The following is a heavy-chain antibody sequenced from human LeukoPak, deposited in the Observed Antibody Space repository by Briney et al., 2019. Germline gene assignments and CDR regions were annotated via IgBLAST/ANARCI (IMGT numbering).Heavy chain of an antibody. CDR2: SYPGDSDT. CDR3: ARGPYCSTTTCYSPYYYYYMSV. J-gene: IGHJ6*03. V-gene: IGHV5-51*01. CDR1: GYSVTNYG. Sequence: GESLKISGKGSGYSVTNYGIGWVRQMPGKGLEWMGISYPGDSDTRYSPSFQGQVTISADKSIRTAYRQWSSLKASDTAMYYCARGPYCSTTTCYSPYYYYYMSVWGRGTTVTVSS. D-gene: IGHD2-2*01.